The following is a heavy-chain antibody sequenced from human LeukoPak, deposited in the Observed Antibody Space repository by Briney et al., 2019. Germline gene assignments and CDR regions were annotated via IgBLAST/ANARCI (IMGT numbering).Heavy chain of an antibody. CDR2: MNPNSGNT. V-gene: IGHV1-8*03. CDR3: ARDYGDYSIGFDP. CDR1: GYIFTGYY. Sequence: ASVKVSCKASGYIFTGYYMHWVRQAPGQGLEWMGWMNPNSGNTGYAQKFQGRVTITRNTSISTAYMELSSLRSEDTAVYYCARDYGDYSIGFDPWGQGTLVTVSS. D-gene: IGHD4-17*01. J-gene: IGHJ5*02.